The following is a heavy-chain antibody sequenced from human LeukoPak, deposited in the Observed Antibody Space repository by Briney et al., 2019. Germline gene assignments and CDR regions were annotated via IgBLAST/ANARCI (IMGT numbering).Heavy chain of an antibody. CDR3: ARGALEPLTIDY. Sequence: KSSETLSLTCTVSGGSISSGGYYWNWIRQHPGKGLEWIGYIYYSGSTYYNPSLKSRVTISVDTSKNQFSLKLSSVTAADTAVHYCARGALEPLTIDYWGQGTLVTVSS. J-gene: IGHJ4*02. CDR1: GGSISSGGYY. CDR2: IYYSGST. V-gene: IGHV4-31*03. D-gene: IGHD4-11*01.